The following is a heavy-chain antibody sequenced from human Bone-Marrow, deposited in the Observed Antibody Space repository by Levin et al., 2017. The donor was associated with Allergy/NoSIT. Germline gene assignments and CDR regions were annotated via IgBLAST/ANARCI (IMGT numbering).Heavy chain of an antibody. Sequence: TSETLSLTCTVSGDSMTSHYWTWIRQPPGKGLEWIGNFYYTGSTKYNPSLQSRVSISGDTSKKQFSLQVTSVTAADTATYYCAREVDTAMVPNYFDPWGQGTLVTVSS. D-gene: IGHD5-18*01. V-gene: IGHV4-59*11. CDR2: FYYTGST. CDR1: GDSMTSHY. CDR3: AREVDTAMVPNYFDP. J-gene: IGHJ5*02.